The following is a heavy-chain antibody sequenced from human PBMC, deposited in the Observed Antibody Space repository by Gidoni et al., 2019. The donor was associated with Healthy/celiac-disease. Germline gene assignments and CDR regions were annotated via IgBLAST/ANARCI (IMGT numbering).Heavy chain of an antibody. Sequence: EVQLLESGGGLVQPGGSLRLSCADSGFTFSSYALSWVRKAPGKGLEWCSAISGSGRRTNDADSVNGRFTISRDNSKNTLYLQMNILRAEDTAVYYCAKDSGITIFGVVIIPPEEIDYWGQGTLVTVSS. CDR2: ISGSGRRT. D-gene: IGHD3-3*01. J-gene: IGHJ4*02. CDR1: GFTFSSYA. CDR3: AKDSGITIFGVVIIPPEEIDY. V-gene: IGHV3-23*01.